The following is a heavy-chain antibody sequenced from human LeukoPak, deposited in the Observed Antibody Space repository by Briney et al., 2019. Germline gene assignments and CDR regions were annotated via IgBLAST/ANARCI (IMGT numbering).Heavy chain of an antibody. CDR2: INPNSGGT. V-gene: IGHV1-2*02. Sequence: ASVKVSCKASGYTFTDYYMHWVRQAPGQGLEWMGWINPNSGGTHYAQKFQGRVTMTRDTSISTAYMELSRLTSDYTAVYYCARGARMVGASGLMFDYWGQETLITVSS. J-gene: IGHJ4*02. D-gene: IGHD1-26*01. CDR3: ARGARMVGASGLMFDY. CDR1: GYTFTDYY.